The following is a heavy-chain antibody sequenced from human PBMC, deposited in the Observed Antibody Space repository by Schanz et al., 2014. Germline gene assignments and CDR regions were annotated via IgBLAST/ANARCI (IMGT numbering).Heavy chain of an antibody. CDR2: ITYDGSNT. Sequence: QVQLVESGGGVVQPGRSLRLSCAASGFTIITYAMHWVRQPPGKGLEWVGIITYDGSNTYHADSVKGRFTISRDNSKTTLYRQINGLTAEEKGVNDWSRGDISVVPVADFWGQGTLVTVSS. V-gene: IGHV3-30*04. D-gene: IGHD2-2*01. CDR1: GFTIITYA. CDR3: SRGDISVVPVADF. J-gene: IGHJ4*01.